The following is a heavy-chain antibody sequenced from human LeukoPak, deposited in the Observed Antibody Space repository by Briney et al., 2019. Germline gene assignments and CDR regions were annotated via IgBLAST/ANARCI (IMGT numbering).Heavy chain of an antibody. D-gene: IGHD6-19*01. CDR1: GFTFSSYA. CDR3: AKDMTTAVAGTLFDC. CDR2: ISGSGGST. V-gene: IGHV3-23*01. Sequence: GGSLRLSYAASGFTFSSYAMSWVRQAPGKGLEWVSAISGSGGSTYYADSVKGRFTISRDNSKNTLYLQMNSLRAEDTAVYYCAKDMTTAVAGTLFDCWGQGTLVTVSS. J-gene: IGHJ4*01.